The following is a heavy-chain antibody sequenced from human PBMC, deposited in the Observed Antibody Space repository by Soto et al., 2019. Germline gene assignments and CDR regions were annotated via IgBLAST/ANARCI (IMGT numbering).Heavy chain of an antibody. V-gene: IGHV5-51*01. J-gene: IGHJ4*02. CDR2: IYPGDSDI. CDR1: GYSFGSYW. CDR3: ARLQPAAGDNDLTFDY. D-gene: IGHD6-13*01. Sequence: GESLKISCKGSGYSFGSYWIAWVRQMPGKGLEWMGIIYPGDSDIRYSPSFQGHVTISADKSISTAYPQWSSLKASDTAMYYCARLQPAAGDNDLTFDYWGQGTLVTVSS.